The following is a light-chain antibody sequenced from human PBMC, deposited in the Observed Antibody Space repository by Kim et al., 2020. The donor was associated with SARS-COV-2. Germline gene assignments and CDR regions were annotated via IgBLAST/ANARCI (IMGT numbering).Light chain of an antibody. CDR1: QGISSW. V-gene: IGKV1D-16*01. Sequence: DIQMTQSPRSLSASVGDRVTITCRASQGISSWLAWYQQRPQKAPKSLIYAASSLQTGVPSRFTGSGSGTDFTLTITSLQPEDIATYYCQQYDNYPRTFGQGTKVDIK. CDR2: AAS. J-gene: IGKJ1*01. CDR3: QQYDNYPRT.